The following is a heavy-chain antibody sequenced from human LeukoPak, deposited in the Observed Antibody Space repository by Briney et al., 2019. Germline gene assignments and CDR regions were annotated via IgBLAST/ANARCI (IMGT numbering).Heavy chain of an antibody. V-gene: IGHV3-74*01. CDR1: GFNFRKYW. D-gene: IGHD3-16*01. CDR2: INPDGDYS. Sequence: GGSLRLSCAASGFNFRKYWMQWVRQVPGKGLVWVSEINPDGDYSGHSNSVRGRFTISRDNAKNTLHLQMTSLSAEDTAVYYCARSLGDWGQGTLVSVSS. CDR3: ARSLGD. J-gene: IGHJ4*01.